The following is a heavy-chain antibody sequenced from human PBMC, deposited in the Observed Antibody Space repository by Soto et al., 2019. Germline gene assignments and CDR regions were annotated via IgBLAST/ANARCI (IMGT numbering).Heavy chain of an antibody. Sequence: QVQLVQSGAEVKTPGSSVKVSCKAAGGTFSSYAISWVRQAPGQGLEWMGGIIPIFGTANYAQKFQGRVKITADESTSTAYMELSSLRSEDTAVYYCARAYLEGATMHYWGQGTLVTVSS. J-gene: IGHJ4*02. CDR2: IIPIFGTA. CDR1: GGTFSSYA. V-gene: IGHV1-69*01. D-gene: IGHD1-26*01. CDR3: ARAYLEGATMHY.